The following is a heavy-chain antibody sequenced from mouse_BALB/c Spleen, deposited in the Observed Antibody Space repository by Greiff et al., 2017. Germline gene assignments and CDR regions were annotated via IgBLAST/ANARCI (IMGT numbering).Heavy chain of an antibody. CDR2: IYPGSGST. CDR1: GYTFTSYW. CDR3: TRGRGPDAMDY. Sequence: LQQPGSELVRPGASVKLSCKASGYTFTSYWMHWVKQRHGQGLEWIGNIYPGSGSTNYDEKFKSKGTLTVDTSSSTAYMHLSSLTSEDSAVYYCTRGRGPDAMDYWGQGTSVTVSS. J-gene: IGHJ4*01. V-gene: IGHV1S22*01.